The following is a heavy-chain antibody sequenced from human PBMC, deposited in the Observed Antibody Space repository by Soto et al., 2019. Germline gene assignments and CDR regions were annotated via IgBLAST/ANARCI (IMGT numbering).Heavy chain of an antibody. CDR1: GFTFSNYW. Sequence: EVQVVESGGGLVQPGGSLRLSCAVSGFTFSNYWMSWVRQAPGKGLEWVANIKQDGSEKYYVDSVKGRFTIYRDNDKKPLYLQMNSLGAEDTAVYLCARGLWPLQHWGQGTLVTVSS. V-gene: IGHV3-7*01. J-gene: IGHJ1*01. CDR2: IKQDGSEK. CDR3: ARGLWPLQH. D-gene: IGHD3-10*01.